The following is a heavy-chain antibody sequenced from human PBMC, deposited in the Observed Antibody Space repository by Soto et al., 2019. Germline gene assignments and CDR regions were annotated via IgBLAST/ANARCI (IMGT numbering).Heavy chain of an antibody. V-gene: IGHV1-69*13. CDR3: ATKVVVPAAIGYYYGMDV. CDR1: GGTFSSYA. Sequence: SVKVSCKASGGTFSSYAISWVRQAPGQGLEWMGGIIPIFGTANYAQKFQGRVTITADESTSTAYMELSSLRSEDTAVYYCATKVVVPAAIGYYYGMDVWGQGTTVTV. D-gene: IGHD2-2*02. J-gene: IGHJ6*02. CDR2: IIPIFGTA.